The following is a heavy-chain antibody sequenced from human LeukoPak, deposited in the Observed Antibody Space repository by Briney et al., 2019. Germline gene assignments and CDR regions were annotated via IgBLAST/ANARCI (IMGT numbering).Heavy chain of an antibody. J-gene: IGHJ4*02. CDR2: ISSSSSYI. V-gene: IGHV3-21*01. D-gene: IGHD3-22*01. CDR1: GFTFSSYS. CDR3: ARDPTPFSGGYYERPFDY. Sequence: GGSLRLSCAASGFTFSSYSMNWARQAPGKGLEWVSSISSSSSYIYYADSVKGRFTISRDNAKNSLYLQMNSLRAEDTAVYYCARDPTPFSGGYYERPFDYWGQGTLVTVSS.